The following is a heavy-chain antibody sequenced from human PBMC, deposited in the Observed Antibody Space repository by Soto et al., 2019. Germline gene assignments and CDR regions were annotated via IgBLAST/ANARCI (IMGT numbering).Heavy chain of an antibody. D-gene: IGHD1-1*01. CDR1: GYTFTTYA. Sequence: ASVKVSCEASGYTFTTYARHWVRQAPGQRPEWMGWINGANGNTKYSQKFQGRVTISRDTSASIAYMELSSLRAEDMAVYYCAREGTTVDSYYYYGMDVWGQGTTVTVSS. V-gene: IGHV1-3*01. CDR2: INGANGNT. CDR3: AREGTTVDSYYYYGMDV. J-gene: IGHJ6*02.